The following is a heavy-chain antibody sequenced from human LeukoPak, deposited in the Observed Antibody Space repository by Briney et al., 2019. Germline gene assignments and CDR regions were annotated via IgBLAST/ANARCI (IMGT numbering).Heavy chain of an antibody. V-gene: IGHV3-7*01. Sequence: GGSLRLSCAASGFTFSSYWMSWVRQAPGKGLEWVANIKQDGSEKYYVDSVKGRFTISRDNSKNTLYLQMNSLRAEDTAVYYCARPRKRGWVYDILTFDYWGQGTLVTVSS. D-gene: IGHD3-9*01. CDR1: GFTFSSYW. CDR3: ARPRKRGWVYDILTFDY. CDR2: IKQDGSEK. J-gene: IGHJ4*02.